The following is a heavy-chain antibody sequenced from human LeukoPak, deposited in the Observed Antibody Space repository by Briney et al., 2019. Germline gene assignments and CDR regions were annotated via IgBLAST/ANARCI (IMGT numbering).Heavy chain of an antibody. J-gene: IGHJ4*02. V-gene: IGHV3-48*04. CDR1: GFSFSIYS. CDR2: ISHTGSTM. Sequence: PGGSLRLSCAASGFSFSIYSLNWVRQAPGKGLEWVSYISHTGSTMSYADSVKGRFTISRDNAKNSLYLQMNSLRAEDTAVYYCAGQLGYCTSTSCNPFDYWGQGTLVTASS. D-gene: IGHD2-2*01. CDR3: AGQLGYCTSTSCNPFDY.